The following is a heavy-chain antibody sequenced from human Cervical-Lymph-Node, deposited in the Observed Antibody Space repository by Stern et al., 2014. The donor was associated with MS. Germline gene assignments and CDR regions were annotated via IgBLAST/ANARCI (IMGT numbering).Heavy chain of an antibody. D-gene: IGHD4-17*01. CDR1: GGSISTYH. V-gene: IGHV4-59*01. CDR2: IYYTGSS. CDR3: ARAETTVTTSHFDH. J-gene: IGHJ4*02. Sequence: QVQLQESAPGLVKPSETLSLTCTVSGGSISTYHWSWILQPPGKGLEWIGYIYYTGSSNYNPSLKSRVTISVDTSKNQFSLKLSSVTAADTAVYYCARAETTVTTSHFDHWGQGTLVTVSS.